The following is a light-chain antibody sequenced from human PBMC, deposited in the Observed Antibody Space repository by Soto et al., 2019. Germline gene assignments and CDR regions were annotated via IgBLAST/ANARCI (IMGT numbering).Light chain of an antibody. CDR3: LLAYSGARV. J-gene: IGLJ3*02. CDR2: DTS. V-gene: IGLV7-46*01. Sequence: QAVVTQEPSVTVSPGGTVTLTCGSSTGAVISDHYPYWFQQKPGQAPRTLIYDTSNKHSWTPARFSGSLLGGKAALTLSGVQPEDEADYYCLLAYSGARVFGGGTKLTVL. CDR1: TGAVISDHY.